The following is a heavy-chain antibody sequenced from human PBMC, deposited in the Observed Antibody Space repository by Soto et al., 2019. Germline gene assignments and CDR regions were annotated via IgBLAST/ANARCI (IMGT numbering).Heavy chain of an antibody. D-gene: IGHD3-3*01. V-gene: IGHV3-15*07. J-gene: IGHJ6*02. CDR2: IKSKTDGGTT. CDR3: TTLRFLEWLSGPYYYYGMDV. Sequence: GGSLRLSCAASGFTFSNAWMNWVRQAPGKGLEWVGRIKSKTDGGTTDYAAPVKGRFTISRDDSKNTLYLQMNSLKTEDTAVYYCTTLRFLEWLSGPYYYYGMDVWGQGTTVTVSS. CDR1: GFTFSNAW.